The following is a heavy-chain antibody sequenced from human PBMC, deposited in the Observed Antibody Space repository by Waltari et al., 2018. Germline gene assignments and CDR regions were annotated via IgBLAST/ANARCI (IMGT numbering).Heavy chain of an antibody. J-gene: IGHJ4*02. CDR3: ARTTVIGVSFFDY. Sequence: QVHLVQSGTEVKKPGASVKVSCKTSGYTFIASDINWVRQASGHGLAWLVLLNPYTCKQEYAQTIQGIIPLTRNTSMRTAHMELSSLTSEDTALYFCARTTVIGVSFFDYWGQGTLVIVSS. CDR1: GYTFIASD. D-gene: IGHD3-16*02. CDR2: LNPYTCKQ. V-gene: IGHV1-8*02.